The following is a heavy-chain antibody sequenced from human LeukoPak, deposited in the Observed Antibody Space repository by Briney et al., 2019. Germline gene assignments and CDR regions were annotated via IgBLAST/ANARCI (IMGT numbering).Heavy chain of an antibody. CDR3: ARDPQQLVTDDYFDY. V-gene: IGHV1-46*01. CDR2: INPSGGST. CDR1: GYTFTSYH. Sequence: ASVKVSCKASGYTFTSYHMHWVRQAPGQGLEWMGIINPSGGSTSYAQKFQGRVTMTRDMSTSTVYMELSSLRSEDTAVYYCARDPQQLVTDDYFDYWGQGTLVTVSS. J-gene: IGHJ4*02. D-gene: IGHD6-6*01.